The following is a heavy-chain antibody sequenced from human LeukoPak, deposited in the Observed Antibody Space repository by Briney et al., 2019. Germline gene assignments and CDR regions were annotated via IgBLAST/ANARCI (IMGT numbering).Heavy chain of an antibody. Sequence: PGGSLRLSCAASGFTFSGNWMSWVRQAPGRGLGWVASVNTDGSGTHYVDSVKGRFTISRDNANNALFMQMNNLRTEDTAVYYCSRAEDYWGQGALVTVSS. CDR2: VNTDGSGT. J-gene: IGHJ4*02. V-gene: IGHV3-7*05. CDR3: SRAEDY. CDR1: GFTFSGNW.